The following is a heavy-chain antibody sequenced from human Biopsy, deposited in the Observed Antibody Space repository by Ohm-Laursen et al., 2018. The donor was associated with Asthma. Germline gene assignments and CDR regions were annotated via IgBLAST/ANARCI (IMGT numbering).Heavy chain of an antibody. J-gene: IGHJ5*02. CDR1: GASIKTDDHY. D-gene: IGHD6-19*01. Sequence: SDTLSLTCIVSGASIKTDDHYWSWLRQPPGKGLEWFGFIHYSGSTSYNPSLKGGVTISVDTSKNQFSLKLSSVTAADTVVYYCARASVAASSNWFDPWGQGTLVTVSS. V-gene: IGHV4-30-4*02. CDR2: IHYSGST. CDR3: ARASVAASSNWFDP.